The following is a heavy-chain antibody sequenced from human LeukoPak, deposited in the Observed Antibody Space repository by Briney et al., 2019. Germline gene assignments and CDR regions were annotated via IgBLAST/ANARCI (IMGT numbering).Heavy chain of an antibody. D-gene: IGHD1-26*01. CDR3: ARGRSNYYGMDV. V-gene: IGHV4-59*01. CDR2: IYYNGNT. J-gene: IGHJ6*02. Sequence: SETLSLTCSVSDVSINSYYWNWIRRPPGKGLEWIGYIYYNGNTNYSPSLKSRVTMSVDTSKNLFSLKVSSVTAADTAVYYCARGRSNYYGMDVWGQGTTVTVSS. CDR1: DVSINSYY.